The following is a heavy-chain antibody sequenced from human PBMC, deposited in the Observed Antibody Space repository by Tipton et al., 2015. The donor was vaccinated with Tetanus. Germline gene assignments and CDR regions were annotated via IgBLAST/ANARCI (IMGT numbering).Heavy chain of an antibody. Sequence: GLVKPSETLSLTCTVSGGSISSYYWSWIRQPPGKGLEWIGYIYYSGSTNYNPSLKSRVTISVDTSKNQFSLKLSSVTAADTAVYYCARDYYYGSGSYYSWFDPWGQGTLVTVSS. CDR2: IYYSGST. CDR3: ARDYYYGSGSYYSWFDP. D-gene: IGHD3-10*01. V-gene: IGHV4-59*01. CDR1: GGSISSYY. J-gene: IGHJ5*02.